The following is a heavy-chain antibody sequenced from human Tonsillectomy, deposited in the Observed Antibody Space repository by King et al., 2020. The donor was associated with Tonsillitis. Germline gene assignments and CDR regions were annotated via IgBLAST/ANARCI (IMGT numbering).Heavy chain of an antibody. D-gene: IGHD6-19*01. Sequence: VQLVESGGGLVKPGGSLRLSCAASGFTFSNYNMNWVRQAPGKGLEWVSSITSSSSYIYYADSVKGRFTISRDNARNSLYLQMNSLRAEDTAVYYCARAEIHLRSVWPPGHFDLWGRGTLVTVSS. CDR3: ARAEIHLRSVWPPGHFDL. CDR2: ITSSSSYI. V-gene: IGHV3-21*01. CDR1: GFTFSNYN. J-gene: IGHJ2*01.